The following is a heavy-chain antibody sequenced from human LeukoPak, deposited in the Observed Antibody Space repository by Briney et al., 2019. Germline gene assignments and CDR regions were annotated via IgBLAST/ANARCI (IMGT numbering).Heavy chain of an antibody. J-gene: IGHJ3*02. CDR3: ARVHGGGNFPFTAFDI. CDR1: GGSISSYY. V-gene: IGHV4-59*01. D-gene: IGHD4-23*01. CDR2: IYYSGST. Sequence: PSETLSLTCTVSGGSISSYYWSWIRQPPGKGLEWIGYIYYSGSTNYNPSLKIRVTISVDTSKNQFSLKLSSVTAADTAVYYCARVHGGGNFPFTAFDIWGQGTMVTVSS.